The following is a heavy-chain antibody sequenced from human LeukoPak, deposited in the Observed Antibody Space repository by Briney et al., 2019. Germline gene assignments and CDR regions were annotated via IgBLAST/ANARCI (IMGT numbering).Heavy chain of an antibody. D-gene: IGHD6-19*01. CDR3: TIGLAGDWDAFDI. J-gene: IGHJ3*02. CDR2: IHADSGNT. V-gene: IGHV1-3*01. CDR1: GGTFSSYA. Sequence: ASVKVSCKDSGGTFSSYAISWVRQALGQRLEWMGWIHADSGNTKYSQKLQGRVAIARDTSASTIYMELTSLRIEDTAVYFCTIGLAGDWDAFDIWGLGTMVTVSS.